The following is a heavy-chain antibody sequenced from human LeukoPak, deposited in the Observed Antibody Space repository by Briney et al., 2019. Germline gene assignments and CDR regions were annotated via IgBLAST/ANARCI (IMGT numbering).Heavy chain of an antibody. V-gene: IGHV1-69*04. CDR2: IIPILGIA. CDR1: GGTFSSYA. J-gene: IGHJ4*02. CDR3: ARKTALIPAAFDY. Sequence: ASVKVSCKASGGTFSSYAISWVRQAPGQGLEWMGRIIPILGIANYAQKFQGGVTITADKSTSTAYMELSSLRSEDTAVYYCARKTALIPAAFDYWGQGTLVTVSS. D-gene: IGHD2-2*01.